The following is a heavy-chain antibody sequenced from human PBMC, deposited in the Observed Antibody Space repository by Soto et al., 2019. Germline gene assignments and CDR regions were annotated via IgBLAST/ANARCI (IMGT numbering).Heavy chain of an antibody. V-gene: IGHV4-34*01. D-gene: IGHD2-8*01. CDR1: GGSFSDYY. Sequence: PSETLSLTCAVYGGSFSDYYWSWIRQPPGKGLEWIGEINHSGSTNYNPSLKSRVTISVDTSKNQFSLKLSSVTAADTAVYYCARGREGYYTNGVCDWFDPWGQGTLVTVSS. CDR3: ARGREGYYTNGVCDWFDP. J-gene: IGHJ5*02. CDR2: INHSGST.